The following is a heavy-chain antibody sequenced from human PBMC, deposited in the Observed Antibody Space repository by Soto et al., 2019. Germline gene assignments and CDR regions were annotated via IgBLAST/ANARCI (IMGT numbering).Heavy chain of an antibody. D-gene: IGHD2-15*01. CDR2: ISSSGGST. CDR3: AKAQGGSYFDY. V-gene: IGHV3-23*01. J-gene: IGHJ4*02. Sequence: EVQLLESGGGLVQPGGSLRLSCAASGFTFSSNAMSWVRQAPGKGLEWVSGISSSGGSTYYADSVKGRSTISRDNSKNMLYLQMNNLRAEDTAVYYCAKAQGGSYFDYWGQGTLVTVSS. CDR1: GFTFSSNA.